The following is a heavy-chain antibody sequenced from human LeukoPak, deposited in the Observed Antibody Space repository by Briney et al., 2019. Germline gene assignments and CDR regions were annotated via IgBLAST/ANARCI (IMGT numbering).Heavy chain of an antibody. CDR3: ARGLPVAGKSWFDS. D-gene: IGHD6-19*01. CDR2: IYYTGSN. Sequence: SETLSLTCTVAGVSISTYYGSWIRQPPGGGLEGIGYIYYTGSNNYNPPLKSRVTMSVDTSNNQFSLKLSSVTAADTAMYYCARGLPVAGKSWFDSWGQGTLVTVSS. CDR1: GVSISTYY. J-gene: IGHJ5*01. V-gene: IGHV4-59*13.